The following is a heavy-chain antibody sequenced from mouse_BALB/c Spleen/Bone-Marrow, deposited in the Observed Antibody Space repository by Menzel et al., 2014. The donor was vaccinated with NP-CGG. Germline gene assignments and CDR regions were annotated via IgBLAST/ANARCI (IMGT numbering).Heavy chain of an antibody. Sequence: QVQLQQSGAELVRPGTSVKVSCKASGYAFTNYLIEWVKQRPGQGLEWIGVINPGGGGTNYNEKFKGKATLTADKSSSTAYMQLSSLTSDDSAVYFCARSLLRLQNAMDYWGQGTSVTVSS. J-gene: IGHJ4*01. V-gene: IGHV1-54*01. D-gene: IGHD1-2*01. CDR1: GYAFTNYL. CDR2: INPGGGGT. CDR3: ARSLLRLQNAMDY.